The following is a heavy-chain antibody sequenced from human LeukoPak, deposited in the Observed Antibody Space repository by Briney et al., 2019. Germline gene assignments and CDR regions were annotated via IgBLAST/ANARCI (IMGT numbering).Heavy chain of an antibody. CDR2: IRYDGSNK. V-gene: IGHV3-30*02. J-gene: IGHJ4*02. Sequence: GGSLTLSCAASGFTFSSYGMHWVRPAPGKVLEWVPFIRYDGSNKYYADSVKGRFTISRDNSKNTLYLQMNSLRAEDTAVYYCAKDYRHDSSGYETLGYYFDYWGQGTLVTVSS. D-gene: IGHD3-22*01. CDR3: AKDYRHDSSGYETLGYYFDY. CDR1: GFTFSSYG.